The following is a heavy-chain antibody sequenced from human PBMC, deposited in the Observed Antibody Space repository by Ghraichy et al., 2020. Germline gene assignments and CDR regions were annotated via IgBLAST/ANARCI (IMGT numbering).Heavy chain of an antibody. CDR1: GYSISSGYY. Sequence: GSLRLSCTVSGYSISSGYYWGWIRQSPGKGLEWIGSIHYSGSTYNNPSLKSRVIISVDTSKNQFFLKVSSVTAADTAVYHCARDRSRYTGSYYYYYGIDVGGQGTTVTVSS. J-gene: IGHJ6*02. CDR2: IHYSGST. D-gene: IGHD1-26*01. V-gene: IGHV4-38-2*02. CDR3: ARDRSRYTGSYYYYYGIDV.